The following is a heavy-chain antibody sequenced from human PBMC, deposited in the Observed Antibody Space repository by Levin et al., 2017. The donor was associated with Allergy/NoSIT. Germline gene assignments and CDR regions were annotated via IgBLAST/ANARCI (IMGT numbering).Heavy chain of an antibody. Sequence: GESLKISCQASGYTFTSYGISWVRQAPGQGLEWMGWISAYNGNTNYAQKLQGRVTMTTDTSTSTAYMELRSLRSDDTAVYYCARWDCSSTSCSPGGYYYYGMDVWGQGTTVTVSS. D-gene: IGHD2-2*01. J-gene: IGHJ6*02. CDR1: GYTFTSYG. CDR3: ARWDCSSTSCSPGGYYYYGMDV. V-gene: IGHV1-18*01. CDR2: ISAYNGNT.